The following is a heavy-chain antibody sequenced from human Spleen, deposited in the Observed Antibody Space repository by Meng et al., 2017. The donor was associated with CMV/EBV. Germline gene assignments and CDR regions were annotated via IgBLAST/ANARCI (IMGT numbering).Heavy chain of an antibody. V-gene: IGHV3-23*01. J-gene: IGHJ4*02. CDR3: AKVPPGSSTSCYTKGCYFDY. CDR1: GFTFSSYA. CDR2: ISASGGST. Sequence: VGSLRLSCAASGFTFSSYAMSWVRQAPGKGLEWVSAISASGGSTYYADSVKGRFTVSSDNSKNTLYLQMNSLRAEDTAVYYCAKVPPGSSTSCYTKGCYFDYWGQGKLVTVFS. D-gene: IGHD2-2*02.